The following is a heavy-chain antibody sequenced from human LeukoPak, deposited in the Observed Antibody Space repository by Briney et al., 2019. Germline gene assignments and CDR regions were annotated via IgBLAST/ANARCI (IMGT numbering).Heavy chain of an antibody. CDR2: INDDGTIT. Sequence: TGGSLRLSSAASGFTFNRDRMHWVRQAPGKGLVWFSRINDDGTITTYAHHVQGRFTISRDNAKSTVFLQMNSLRVEDRAVYFCVRRYYEYNVYDRHFDFWGQGILVTVSS. J-gene: IGHJ4*02. D-gene: IGHD5/OR15-5a*01. V-gene: IGHV3-74*03. CDR3: VRRYYEYNVYDRHFDF. CDR1: GFTFNRDR.